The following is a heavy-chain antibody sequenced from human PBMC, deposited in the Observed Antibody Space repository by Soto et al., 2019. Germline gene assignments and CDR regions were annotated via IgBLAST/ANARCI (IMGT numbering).Heavy chain of an antibody. CDR3: ARQLAYCGGDCYTEPLDY. V-gene: IGHV1-2*02. D-gene: IGHD2-21*02. CDR2: INPNSGGT. CDR1: GYTFTGYY. J-gene: IGHJ4*02. Sequence: QVQLVQSGADVKKPGASVKVSCKASGYTFTGYYVHWVRQAPGQGLEWMGWINPNSGGTKYAQNFKGRVTMTRDTSITTAYMELSSLKSDDTAFYYCARQLAYCGGDCYTEPLDYWGQVTLVTVSS.